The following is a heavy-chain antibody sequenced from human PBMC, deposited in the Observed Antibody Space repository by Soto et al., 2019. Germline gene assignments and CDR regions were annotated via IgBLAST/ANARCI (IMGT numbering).Heavy chain of an antibody. V-gene: IGHV4-39*01. CDR2: VAYTGTT. D-gene: IGHD2-15*01. CDR1: GDSSDSHGSH. Sequence: QLQLREWGPGLERPSEPLSLSCFVSGDSSDSHGSHWSWIRQSPGKGLEWIGTVAYTGTTYYPPPLRSRVTVSADKSKNQFSLKLPSVTAADTAVYYWASHRACNTACDFDHWGQGSLVTVSS. J-gene: IGHJ4*02. CDR3: ASHRACNTACDFDH.